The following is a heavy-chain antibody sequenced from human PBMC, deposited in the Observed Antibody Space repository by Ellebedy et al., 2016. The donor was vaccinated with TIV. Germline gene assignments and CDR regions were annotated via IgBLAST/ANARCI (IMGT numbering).Heavy chain of an antibody. CDR2: IIPIFGTA. D-gene: IGHD5-12*01. CDR3: ARAPLEHSGYDYESVYYGMDV. J-gene: IGHJ6*02. CDR1: GGTFSSYA. Sequence: SVKVSXXASGGTFSSYAISWVRQAPGQGLEWMGGIIPIFGTANYAQKFQGRVTITADESTSTAYMELSSLRSEDTAVYYCARAPLEHSGYDYESVYYGMDVWGQGTTVTVSS. V-gene: IGHV1-69*13.